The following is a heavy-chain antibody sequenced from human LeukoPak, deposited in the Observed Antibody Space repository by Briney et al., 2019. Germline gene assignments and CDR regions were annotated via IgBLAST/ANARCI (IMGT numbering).Heavy chain of an antibody. CDR2: ISGNGGST. CDR1: GFTFSSYA. J-gene: IGHJ4*02. V-gene: IGHV3-64*01. Sequence: GGSLRLSCAASGFTFSSYAMHWVRQAPGKGLEYVSAISGNGGSTYYANSVKGRFTISRDNSKNTLYLQMGSLRAEDMAVYYCARDLAVGATTGGDYWGQGTLVTVSS. D-gene: IGHD1-26*01. CDR3: ARDLAVGATTGGDY.